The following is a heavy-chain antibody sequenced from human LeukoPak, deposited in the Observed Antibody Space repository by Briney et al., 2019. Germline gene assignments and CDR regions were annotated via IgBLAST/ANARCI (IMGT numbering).Heavy chain of an antibody. Sequence: PSETLSLTCAVSAYSISSGYYWGWIRQPPGKGLEWIGSIHHGGSTYYNPSLKSRITISIDRSTNQFSLKLNSVTAADSAVYYCATNVTYSFDNWGQGTLVTVSS. V-gene: IGHV4-38-2*01. CDR3: ATNVTYSFDN. J-gene: IGHJ4*02. D-gene: IGHD2-21*02. CDR1: AYSISSGYY. CDR2: IHHGGST.